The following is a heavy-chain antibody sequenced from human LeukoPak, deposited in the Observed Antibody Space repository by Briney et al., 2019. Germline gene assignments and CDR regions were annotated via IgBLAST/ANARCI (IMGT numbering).Heavy chain of an antibody. J-gene: IGHJ4*02. Sequence: GGSLRLSCAASGFTFSNYGLHWVRQAPGKGLEWVAVIWYDGSNKYYADSVKGRFTISRDNSKNTLYLQMNSLRAEDTAVYYCARQSSGFDYWGQGTLVTVSS. V-gene: IGHV3-33*01. CDR2: IWYDGSNK. CDR1: GFTFSNYG. CDR3: ARQSSGFDY. D-gene: IGHD1-26*01.